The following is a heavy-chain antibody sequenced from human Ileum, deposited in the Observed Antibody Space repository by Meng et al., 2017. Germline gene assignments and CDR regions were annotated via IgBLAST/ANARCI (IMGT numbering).Heavy chain of an antibody. CDR1: GVSISSAIW. CDR2: IFQSGST. D-gene: IGHD1-14*01. V-gene: IGHV4-4*02. Sequence: VELQAAGPGLVKPAGTLSLTCAVSGVSISSAIWWGWVRQPPGKGLEWIGEIFQSGSTNYNPSLKSRVSISVDKSKNHLSLSLSSVTAADTAVYYCAKAAAYNLDIWGQGALVTVSS. CDR3: AKAAAYNLDI. J-gene: IGHJ4*02.